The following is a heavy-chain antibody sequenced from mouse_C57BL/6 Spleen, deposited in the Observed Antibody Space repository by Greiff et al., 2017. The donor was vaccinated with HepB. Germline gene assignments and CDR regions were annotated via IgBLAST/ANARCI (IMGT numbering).Heavy chain of an antibody. V-gene: IGHV14-4*01. CDR3: TKTCVLLRYLEV. CDR1: GFNIKDDY. CDR2: IDPENGDT. J-gene: IGHJ1*03. Sequence: EVQLQQSGAELVRPGASVKLSCTASGFNIKDDYMHWVKQRPEQGLEWIGWIDPENGDTEYASKFQGKATITADTSSNTAYLQLSSLTSEDTAVYYCTKTCVLLRYLEVWGTALTVTAS.